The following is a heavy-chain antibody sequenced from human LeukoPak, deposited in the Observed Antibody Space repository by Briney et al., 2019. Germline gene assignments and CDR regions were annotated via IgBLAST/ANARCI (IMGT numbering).Heavy chain of an antibody. V-gene: IGHV4-59*01. J-gene: IGHJ6*02. CDR1: GGSISSYY. Sequence: SETLSLTCTVSGGSISSYYWSWIRQPPGKGLEWIGYIYYSGSTNYNPSLKSRVTISVGTSKNQFSLKLSSVTAADTAVYYCARGPSNYYYGSGSYGYYYYYGMDVWGQGTTVTVSS. CDR3: ARGPSNYYYGSGSYGYYYYYGMDV. D-gene: IGHD3-10*01. CDR2: IYYSGST.